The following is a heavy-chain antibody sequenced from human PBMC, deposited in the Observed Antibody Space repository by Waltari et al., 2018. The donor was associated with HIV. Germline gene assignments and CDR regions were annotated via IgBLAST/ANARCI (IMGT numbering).Heavy chain of an antibody. CDR3: AREGGSSGQRVRYYYYGMDV. V-gene: IGHV3-33*01. D-gene: IGHD3-22*01. CDR1: GFTLSSYA. Sequence: QVQVVESGGGGGQPGRSLRLSGAASGFTLSSYAFLLVHQAPGKGLEWVAVIWYDGSNKYYADSVKGRFTISRDNSKNTLYLQMNSLRAEDTAVYYCAREGGSSGQRVRYYYYGMDVWGQGTTVTVSS. CDR2: IWYDGSNK. J-gene: IGHJ6*02.